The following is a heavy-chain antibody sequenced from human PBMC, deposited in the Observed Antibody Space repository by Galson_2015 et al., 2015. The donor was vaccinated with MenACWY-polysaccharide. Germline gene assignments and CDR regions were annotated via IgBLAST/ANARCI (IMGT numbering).Heavy chain of an antibody. CDR3: ARDVDYYGMDV. CDR1: GGSISSYY. V-gene: IGHV4-59*01. CDR2: IYYSGST. J-gene: IGHJ6*02. Sequence: ETLSLTCTISGGSISSYYWSWIRQSPGKGLEWIGYIYYSGSTNYNPSLKSRVTISVDTSKKQFSLKLSSVTAADTAVYYCARDVDYYGMDVWGQGTTVTVSS.